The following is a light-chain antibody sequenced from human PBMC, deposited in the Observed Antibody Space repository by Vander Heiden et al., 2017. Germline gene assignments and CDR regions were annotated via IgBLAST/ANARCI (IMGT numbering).Light chain of an antibody. CDR2: DAS. J-gene: IGKJ3*01. V-gene: IGKV3-11*01. Sequence: DIVLTQSPATLSLSPGDRATLSCRASQSVSTFFAWYQQKPGQAPRLLIYDASKRATGIPARFSGSGSGTDFTLTISSLEPEDFAVYYCQQRSNWPLTFGPGTKVDIK. CDR1: QSVSTF. CDR3: QQRSNWPLT.